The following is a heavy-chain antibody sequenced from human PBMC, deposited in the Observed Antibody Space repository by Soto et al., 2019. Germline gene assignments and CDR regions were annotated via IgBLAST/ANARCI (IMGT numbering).Heavy chain of an antibody. V-gene: IGHV3-30*14. CDR3: ARGIMVRGALYYYYYGMDV. Sequence: GGSLRLSCAASGFTFSSYAMHWVRQAPGKGLEWVAVISYDGSNKYYADSVKGRFTISRDNSKNTLYLQMNSLRAEDTAVYYCARGIMVRGALYYYYYGMDVWGQGTTVTVSS. J-gene: IGHJ6*02. D-gene: IGHD3-10*01. CDR1: GFTFSSYA. CDR2: ISYDGSNK.